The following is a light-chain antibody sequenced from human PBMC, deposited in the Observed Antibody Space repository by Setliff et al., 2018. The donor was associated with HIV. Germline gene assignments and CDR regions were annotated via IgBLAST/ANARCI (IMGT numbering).Light chain of an antibody. CDR2: DTS. V-gene: IGLV7-46*01. CDR3: FLSYSGARRV. Sequence: HAVVTQEPSLTVSPGGTVTLTCGSSTGAVTSGHYPYWFQQKPGQAPRTLIYDTSNKHSWTPARFSGSLLGGKAALTLSGAQPEDEAAYYCFLSYSGARRVFGGGTKVTV. J-gene: IGLJ3*02. CDR1: TGAVTSGHY.